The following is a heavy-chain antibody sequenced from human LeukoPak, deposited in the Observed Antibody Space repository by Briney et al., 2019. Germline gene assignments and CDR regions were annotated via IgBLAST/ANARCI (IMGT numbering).Heavy chain of an antibody. Sequence: AGGSLRLSCAASGFTFSSYAMHWVRQAPGKGAEWVAVISYDGSNKYYADSVKGRFTISRDNSRNTLYLQMNSLRAEDTAVYYCARDRGIAVAGNYFDYWGQGTLVTVSS. CDR3: ARDRGIAVAGNYFDY. J-gene: IGHJ4*02. D-gene: IGHD6-19*01. CDR2: ISYDGSNK. V-gene: IGHV3-30*04. CDR1: GFTFSSYA.